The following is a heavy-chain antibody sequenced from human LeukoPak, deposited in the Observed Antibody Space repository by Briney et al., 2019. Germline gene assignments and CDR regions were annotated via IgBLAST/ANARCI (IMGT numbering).Heavy chain of an antibody. D-gene: IGHD5-24*01. CDR2: ISGGGGST. Sequence: GGSLRLSCAASGFTFSSYAMSWVRQAPGKGLEWVSTISGGGGSTYYADSVKGRFTISRDNSKNTLYLQMNSLRAEDTAVYYCAKVFRDGYNYPFDYWGQGTLVTVSS. V-gene: IGHV3-23*01. CDR3: AKVFRDGYNYPFDY. J-gene: IGHJ4*02. CDR1: GFTFSSYA.